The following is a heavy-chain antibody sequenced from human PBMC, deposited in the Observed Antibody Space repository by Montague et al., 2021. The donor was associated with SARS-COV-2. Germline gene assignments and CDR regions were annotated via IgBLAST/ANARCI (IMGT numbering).Heavy chain of an antibody. J-gene: IGHJ6*02. Sequence: ETLSLTCAVYGGSFSGYYWSWIRQPPGKGLEWIGEINHSGSTNYNPSLKSRDTISVDTSKNQFSLKLSSVTAADTAVYYCARGRTVTTFYYYYYGMDVWGQGTTVTVSS. CDR2: INHSGST. D-gene: IGHD4-17*01. V-gene: IGHV4-34*01. CDR1: GGSFSGYY. CDR3: ARGRTVTTFYYYYYGMDV.